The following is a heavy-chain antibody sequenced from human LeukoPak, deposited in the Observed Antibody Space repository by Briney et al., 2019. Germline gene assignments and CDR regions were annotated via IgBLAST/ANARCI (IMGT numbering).Heavy chain of an antibody. CDR2: ISSSSSYI. Sequence: GGSLRLSCAASGFTFSSYSMNWVRQAPGKGLEWVSSISSSSSYIYHADSVKGRFTISRDNAKNSLYLQMNSLRAEDTAVYYCARDVDTAMVPFFDYWGQGTLVTVSS. CDR1: GFTFSSYS. CDR3: ARDVDTAMVPFFDY. D-gene: IGHD5-18*01. V-gene: IGHV3-21*01. J-gene: IGHJ4*02.